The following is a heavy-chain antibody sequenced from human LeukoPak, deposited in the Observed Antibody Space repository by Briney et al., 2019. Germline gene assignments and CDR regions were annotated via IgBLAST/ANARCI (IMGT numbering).Heavy chain of an antibody. CDR3: ARVIAAAGYFDY. CDR1: GFTFSSYS. CDR2: ISSSSSYI. V-gene: IGHV3-21*01. D-gene: IGHD6-13*01. Sequence: GGSLRLSCAASGFTFSSYSMNWVRQAPGKGLEWVSSISSSSSYIYYADSVKGRFTISRDNAKNSLYLQMNSLRAEDAAVYYCARVIAAAGYFDYWGQGTLVTVSS. J-gene: IGHJ4*02.